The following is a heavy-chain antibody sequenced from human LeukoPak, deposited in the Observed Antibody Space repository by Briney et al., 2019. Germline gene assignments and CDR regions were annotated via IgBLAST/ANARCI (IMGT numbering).Heavy chain of an antibody. D-gene: IGHD4-17*01. CDR2: ISGDGGST. J-gene: IGHJ6*02. Sequence: GGSLRLSCAASGFTFDDYAMLWVRQAPGKSLEWVSLISGDGGSTYYAVSVKGRFTISRDNSKNSLYLQMNSLRTEDTALYYCAKDIMDYGDYIQYGMDVWGQGTPTTVCS. V-gene: IGHV3-43*02. CDR3: AKDIMDYGDYIQYGMDV. CDR1: GFTFDDYA.